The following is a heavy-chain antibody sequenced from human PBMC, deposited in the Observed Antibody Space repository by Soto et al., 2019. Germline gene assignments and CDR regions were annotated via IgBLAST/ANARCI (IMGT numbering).Heavy chain of an antibody. J-gene: IGHJ6*02. CDR3: ARDEKDYDFWSGSSIDV. CDR2: INAGNGNT. V-gene: IGHV1-3*01. CDR1: GYTFTSYA. D-gene: IGHD3-3*01. Sequence: GASVKVSCKASGYTFTSYAMHWVRQAPGQRLEWMGWINAGNGNTKYSQKFQGRVTITRDTSASTAYMELSSLRSEDTAVYYCARDEKDYDFWSGSSIDVRSQGTTVHVSS.